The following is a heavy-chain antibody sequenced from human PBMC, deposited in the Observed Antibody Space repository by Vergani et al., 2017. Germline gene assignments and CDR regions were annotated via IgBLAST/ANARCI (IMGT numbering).Heavy chain of an antibody. J-gene: IGHJ6*03. Sequence: QVQLQESGPGLVKPSETLSLTCAVSGYSISSGYYWGWLRQPPGKGLEWIGSIYHSGSTYYNPTLKGRVTISVDTSKNQFSLKLSSVTAADPAVYYCARHKDYYMDVWGKGATVTVS. CDR3: ARHKDYYMDV. V-gene: IGHV4-38-2*01. CDR2: IYHSGST. CDR1: GYSISSGYY.